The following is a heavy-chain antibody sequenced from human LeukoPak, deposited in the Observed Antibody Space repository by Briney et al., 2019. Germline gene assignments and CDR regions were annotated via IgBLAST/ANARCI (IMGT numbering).Heavy chain of an antibody. CDR2: INYSGST. Sequence: SETLSLTCTVSGGSISSSSYYWSWIRQPPGKGLEWIATINYSGSTCYNPSLKSRVTISVDTSKNQFSLKLSSVTAADTTVYYCARYVVYGSGFYYFDYWGQGTLVTVSS. D-gene: IGHD3-10*01. V-gene: IGHV4-39*01. J-gene: IGHJ4*02. CDR1: GGSISSSSYY. CDR3: ARYVVYGSGFYYFDY.